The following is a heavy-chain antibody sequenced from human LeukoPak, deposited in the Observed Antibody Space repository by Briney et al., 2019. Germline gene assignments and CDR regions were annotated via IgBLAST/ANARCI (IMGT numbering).Heavy chain of an antibody. Sequence: SETLSLTCAVYGGSFSGYYWSWIRQPPGKGLGWIGEINHSGSTNYNPSLKSRVTISVDTSKNQFSLKLSSVTAADTAVYYCARGPLDYGDYAYYYYGMDVWGQGTTVTVSS. D-gene: IGHD4-17*01. J-gene: IGHJ6*02. CDR2: INHSGST. V-gene: IGHV4-34*01. CDR3: ARGPLDYGDYAYYYYGMDV. CDR1: GGSFSGYY.